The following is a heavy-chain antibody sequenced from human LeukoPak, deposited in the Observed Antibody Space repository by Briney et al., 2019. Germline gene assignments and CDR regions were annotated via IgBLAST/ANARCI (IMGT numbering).Heavy chain of an antibody. CDR3: GRAGFYYYDISGYLVAFDT. Sequence: PSETLSLTCTVSGGSISSYYWSWIRQPPGKGLEWIGYIYYSGSTNYNPSLKSRVTISVDTSKNQFSLKLSSVTAADTAVYYCGRAGFYYYDISGYLVAFDTGGQGPMAPVSP. CDR2: IYYSGST. CDR1: GGSISSYY. J-gene: IGHJ3*02. V-gene: IGHV4-59*12. D-gene: IGHD3-22*01.